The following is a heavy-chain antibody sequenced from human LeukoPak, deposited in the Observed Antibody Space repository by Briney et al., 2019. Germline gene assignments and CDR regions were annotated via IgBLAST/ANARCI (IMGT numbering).Heavy chain of an antibody. CDR3: ARAGRNQLLWSAFGP. D-gene: IGHD2-2*01. CDR2: IYYSGST. J-gene: IGHJ5*02. V-gene: IGHV4-59*01. CDR1: GGSISSYY. Sequence: SETLSLTCTVSGGSISSYYWSWIRQPPGKGLEWIGYIYYSGSTNYNPSLKSRVTISVDTSKNQFSLKLSSVTAADTAVYYCARAGRNQLLWSAFGPWGQGTLVTVSS.